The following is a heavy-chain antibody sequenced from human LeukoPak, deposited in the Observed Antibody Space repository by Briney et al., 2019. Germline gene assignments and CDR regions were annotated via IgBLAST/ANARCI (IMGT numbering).Heavy chain of an antibody. V-gene: IGHV3-30-3*01. Sequence: GRSLRLSCAASGFTFSSYAMHWVRQAPGKGLEWVAVISYDGSNKYYADSVKGRFTISRDNSKNTLYLQMNSLRAEDTAVYYCARNPVAAGTSYFDYWGQGTLVTVSS. D-gene: IGHD6-13*01. CDR3: ARNPVAAGTSYFDY. CDR1: GFTFSSYA. CDR2: ISYDGSNK. J-gene: IGHJ4*02.